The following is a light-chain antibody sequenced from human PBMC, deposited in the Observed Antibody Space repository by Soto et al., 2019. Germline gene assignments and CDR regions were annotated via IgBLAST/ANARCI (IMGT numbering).Light chain of an antibody. CDR1: SSYVGGYNY. Sequence: QSVLTQPPSASGSPGQSVTISCTGTSSYVGGYNYVSWYQQHPGKAPKLMIYEVSKRPSGVPDRFSGSKSRNTASLTVSGLQAEDEADYYCSSYAGSNNYVVGTGTKVTVL. CDR2: EVS. V-gene: IGLV2-8*01. J-gene: IGLJ1*01. CDR3: SSYAGSNNYV.